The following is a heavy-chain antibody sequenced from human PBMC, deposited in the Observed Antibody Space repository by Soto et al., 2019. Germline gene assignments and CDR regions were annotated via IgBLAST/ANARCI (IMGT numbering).Heavy chain of an antibody. CDR2: IWYEGSNK. CDR3: ARRSGGGLDY. CDR1: GFSFSSYG. D-gene: IGHD3-16*01. Sequence: VQLVESGGGVVQPGRSLRLSCAASGFSFSSYGMHWVRQAPGKGLAWVEVIWYEGSNKYYADSVKGRVNISRDNSKNTLYMQRNGLRAEDTAVYSCARRSGGGLDYWGQGTLVTVSS. J-gene: IGHJ4*02. V-gene: IGHV3-33*01.